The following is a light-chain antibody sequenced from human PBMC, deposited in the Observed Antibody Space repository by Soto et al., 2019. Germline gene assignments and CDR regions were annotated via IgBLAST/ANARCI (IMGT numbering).Light chain of an antibody. CDR2: EVR. J-gene: IGLJ3*02. Sequence: QSALTQPASVSGSPGQSITISCSGTTNDMGGYNYVSWYQHHPGKVPKVIIYEVRNRPSGVSNRFSGSKSGNTASLTSAGLQAEDEADYYCCSYTISATLVFGGGTKLTVL. CDR1: TNDMGGYNY. V-gene: IGLV2-14*01. CDR3: CSYTISATLV.